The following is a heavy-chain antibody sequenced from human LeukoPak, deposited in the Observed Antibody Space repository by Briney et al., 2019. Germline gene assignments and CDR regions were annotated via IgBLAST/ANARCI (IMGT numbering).Heavy chain of an antibody. D-gene: IGHD5-12*01. CDR2: ISSRSSYI. J-gene: IGHJ4*02. CDR1: GFTFSSYT. CDR3: ARDPFTGYDKTVDYVDY. V-gene: IGHV3-21*01. Sequence: PGGSLRVSCAASGFTFSSYTMNWVRQAPGKGLEWVSSISSRSSYIYYADSVKGRFTISRDNAKNPLYLQMNSLSAEDTAVYYCARDPFTGYDKTVDYVDYCGEGTLVTVSS.